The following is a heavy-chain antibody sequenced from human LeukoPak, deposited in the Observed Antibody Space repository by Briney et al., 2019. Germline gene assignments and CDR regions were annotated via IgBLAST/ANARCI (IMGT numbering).Heavy chain of an antibody. CDR2: IYYSGST. CDR1: GGSISRSSYY. Sequence: SETLSLTCSVSGGSISRSSYYWGWIRQPPGKGLEWIGSIYYSGSTYYNPSLKSRVTISVDTSKNQFSLKLSSVTAADTAVYYCATTLWAWEGHYYYMDVWGKGTTVTVSS. D-gene: IGHD1-26*01. V-gene: IGHV4-39*01. J-gene: IGHJ6*03. CDR3: ATTLWAWEGHYYYMDV.